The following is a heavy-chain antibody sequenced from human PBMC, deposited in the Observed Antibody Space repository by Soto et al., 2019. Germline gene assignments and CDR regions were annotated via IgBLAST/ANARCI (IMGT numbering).Heavy chain of an antibody. Sequence: QVQLQESGPGLVRPSETLSLTCTVSGGSVSSGHYYWSWIRQPPGKGLEWIGYISYTGSTNYNPSLKSRVTISVDTSKNQFSLKMNSVTAADTAVYYCARSGAGSGWLGGQGTLVTVSS. CDR2: ISYTGST. J-gene: IGHJ4*02. D-gene: IGHD6-19*01. V-gene: IGHV4-61*01. CDR3: ARSGAGSGWL. CDR1: GGSVSSGHYY.